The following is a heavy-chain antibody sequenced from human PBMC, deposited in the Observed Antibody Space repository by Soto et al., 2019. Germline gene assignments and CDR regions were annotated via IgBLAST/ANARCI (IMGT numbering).Heavy chain of an antibody. Sequence: ASVKVSCKASGYTFTGYYMHWVRQAPGQGLEWMGWINPNSGGTNYAQKFQGWVTMTRDTSISTAYMELSRLRSDDTAVYYCARGYCSGGSCSLYNWFDPWGQGTLVTVPS. CDR3: ARGYCSGGSCSLYNWFDP. CDR1: GYTFTGYY. V-gene: IGHV1-2*04. CDR2: INPNSGGT. D-gene: IGHD2-15*01. J-gene: IGHJ5*02.